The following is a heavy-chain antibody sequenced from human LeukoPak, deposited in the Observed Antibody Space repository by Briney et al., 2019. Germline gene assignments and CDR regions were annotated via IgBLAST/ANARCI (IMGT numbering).Heavy chain of an antibody. J-gene: IGHJ4*02. V-gene: IGHV4-38-2*01. D-gene: IGHD2-2*01. CDR2: IYHSGST. CDR3: ARGVVPAANFDY. CDR1: GYSISSGYY. Sequence: SETLSLTCAVSGYSISSGYYWGWIRPPPGKGLEWIGSIYHSGSTYYNPSLKSRVTISVDTSKNQFSLKLSSVTAADTAVYYCARGVVPAANFDYWGQGTLVTVSS.